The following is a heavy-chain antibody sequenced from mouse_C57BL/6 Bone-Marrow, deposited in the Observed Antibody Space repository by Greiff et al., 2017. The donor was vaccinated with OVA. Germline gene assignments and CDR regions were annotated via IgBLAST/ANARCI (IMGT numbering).Heavy chain of an antibody. CDR1: GYSFTGYY. Sequence: EVQLQQSGPELVKPGASVKISCKASGYSFTGYYMNWVKQSPEKSLEWIGVVNPSTGGTTYNQKFKAKATLTVDKSSSTAYMQLKSLTSEDSAVYYCARGGTSPFAYWGQGTLVTVSA. CDR2: VNPSTGGT. D-gene: IGHD4-1*01. CDR3: ARGGTSPFAY. V-gene: IGHV1-42*01. J-gene: IGHJ3*01.